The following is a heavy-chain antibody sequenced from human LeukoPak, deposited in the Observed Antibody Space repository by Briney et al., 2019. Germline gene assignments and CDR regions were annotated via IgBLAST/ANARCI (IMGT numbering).Heavy chain of an antibody. J-gene: IGHJ4*02. CDR3: ATRAGGTYSNRPKYFDY. D-gene: IGHD4-11*01. V-gene: IGHV4-34*01. CDR1: GGSISSYY. CDR2: INHSGST. Sequence: PSETLSLTCTVSGGSISSYYWSWIRQPPGKGLEWIGEINHSGSTNHNPSLKSRVTISVDTSKNQFSLKLSSVTAADTAVYYCATRAGGTYSNRPKYFDYWGQGTLVTVSS.